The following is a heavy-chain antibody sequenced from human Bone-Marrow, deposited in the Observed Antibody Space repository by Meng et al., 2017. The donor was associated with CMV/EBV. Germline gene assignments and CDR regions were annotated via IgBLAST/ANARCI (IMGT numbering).Heavy chain of an antibody. D-gene: IGHD5-24*01. CDR1: GFTFSSYA. Sequence: GGSLRLSCAASGFTFSSYAMHWVRQAPGKGLEWVAVISYDGSNKYYADSVKGRFTISRDNSKNTLYLQMNSLRAEDTAVYYCARERDRQVGYRSYGMDVWGQGTTVTVSS. J-gene: IGHJ6*02. CDR3: ARERDRQVGYRSYGMDV. CDR2: ISYDGSNK. V-gene: IGHV3-30*04.